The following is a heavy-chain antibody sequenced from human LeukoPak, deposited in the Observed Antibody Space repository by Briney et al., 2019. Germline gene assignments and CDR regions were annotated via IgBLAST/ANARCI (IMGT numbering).Heavy chain of an antibody. CDR3: ATSSSSVYFDY. CDR2: IIPIFGTA. J-gene: IGHJ4*02. D-gene: IGHD6-6*01. V-gene: IGHV1-69*05. CDR1: GYTFTSYG. Sequence: ASVKVSCKASGYTFTSYGISWVRQAPGQGLEWMGGIIPIFGTANYAQKFQGRVTITTDESTSTAYMELSSLRSEDTAVYYCATSSSSVYFDYWGQGTLVTVSS.